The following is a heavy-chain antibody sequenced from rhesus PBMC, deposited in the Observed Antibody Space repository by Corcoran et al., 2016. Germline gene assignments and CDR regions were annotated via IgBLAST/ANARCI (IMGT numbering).Heavy chain of an antibody. CDR1: GYSISHGYG. D-gene: IGHD6-31*01. Sequence: QVQLQESGPGLVKPSETLSLTCGVSGYSISHGYGWWWSRQPPGKGVGWGGSTGGSGGNPSYNPSHKIRVTISKDTTKTQYSLNLTSVTAADTAVYYCARVTGYTRGWDGAYGLDSWGQGVVVIVSS. V-gene: IGHV4-127*01. CDR2: TGGSGGNP. J-gene: IGHJ6*01. CDR3: ARVTGYTRGWDGAYGLDS.